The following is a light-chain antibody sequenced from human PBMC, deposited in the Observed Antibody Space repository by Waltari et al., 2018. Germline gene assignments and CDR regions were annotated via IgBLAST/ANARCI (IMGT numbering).Light chain of an antibody. V-gene: IGLV2-23*02. CDR2: EVT. Sequence: QSGLTQPASVSGSPGQSITISCTGTSSDVGNYNLVSWYQQYPGKAPKLMVYEVTKRTLGVSDRFSGSKSGNTASLTISGLQSEDEADYYCCSYAGLGIYVFGTGTKVTVL. CDR3: CSYAGLGIYV. J-gene: IGLJ1*01. CDR1: SSDVGNYNL.